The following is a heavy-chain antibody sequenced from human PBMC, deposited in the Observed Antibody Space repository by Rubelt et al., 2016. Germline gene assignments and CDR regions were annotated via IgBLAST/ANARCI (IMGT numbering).Heavy chain of an antibody. CDR3: TTLYSSSPYPRIVYYYYMDV. Sequence: KTDGGTTDYAAPVKGRFTISRDDSKNTLYLQMNSLKTEDTAVYYCTTLYSSSPYPRIVYYYYMDVWGKGTTVTVSS. CDR2: KTDGGTT. J-gene: IGHJ6*03. D-gene: IGHD6-6*01. V-gene: IGHV3-15*01.